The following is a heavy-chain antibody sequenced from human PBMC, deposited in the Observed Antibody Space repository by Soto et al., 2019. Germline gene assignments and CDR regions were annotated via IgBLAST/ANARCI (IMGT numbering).Heavy chain of an antibody. CDR2: ISYDGSNK. V-gene: IGHV3-30-3*01. J-gene: IGHJ4*02. CDR1: GFTFSSYA. Sequence: QVQLVESGGGVVQPGRSLRLSCAASGFTFSSYAMHWVRQAPGKGLEWVAVISYDGSNKYYGDSVKGRFTISRDNSKNTLYLQMNSLRAEDTAVYYCARGSPADYWGQGTLVTVSS. CDR3: ARGSPADY.